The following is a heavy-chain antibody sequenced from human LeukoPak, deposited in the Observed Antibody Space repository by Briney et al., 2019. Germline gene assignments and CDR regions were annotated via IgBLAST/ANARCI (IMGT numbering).Heavy chain of an antibody. D-gene: IGHD5-24*01. J-gene: IGHJ6*02. CDR2: ISGSGGST. V-gene: IGHV3-23*01. CDR3: ARTRRDGYSDV. Sequence: GGSLRLSCAASGFTFSSYAMSWVRQAPGKGLEWVSAISGSGGSTYYADSVKGRFTISRDNAKNSLYLQMNSLRAEDTAVYYCARTRRDGYSDVWGQGTTVTVSS. CDR1: GFTFSSYA.